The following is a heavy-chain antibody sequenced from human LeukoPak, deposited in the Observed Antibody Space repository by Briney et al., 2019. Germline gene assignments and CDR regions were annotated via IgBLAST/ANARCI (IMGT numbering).Heavy chain of an antibody. CDR3: ARHATTLRFLGSMDV. J-gene: IGHJ6*04. Sequence: SETLSRTCTVSGGSISSSSYYWGWIRQPPGKGLEWIGSIYYSGSTYYNPSLKSRVTISVDTSKNQFSLKLSSVTAADTAVYYCARHATTLRFLGSMDVWGKGTTVTVSS. CDR1: GGSISSSSYY. D-gene: IGHD3-3*01. CDR2: IYYSGST. V-gene: IGHV4-39*01.